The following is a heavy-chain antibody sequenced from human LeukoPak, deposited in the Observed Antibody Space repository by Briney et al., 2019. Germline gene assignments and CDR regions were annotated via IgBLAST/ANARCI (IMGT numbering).Heavy chain of an antibody. V-gene: IGHV4-30-2*01. CDR3: ARGRRLLRGGYYYGMDV. CDR2: INHSGST. CDR1: GGSISSGGYY. Sequence: SQTLSLTCTVSGGSISSGGYYWSWIRQPPGKGLEWIGEINHSGSTNYNPSLKSRVTISVDTSKNQFSLKLSSVTAADTAVYYCARGRRLLRGGYYYGMDVWGQGTTVTVSS. J-gene: IGHJ6*02. D-gene: IGHD3-22*01.